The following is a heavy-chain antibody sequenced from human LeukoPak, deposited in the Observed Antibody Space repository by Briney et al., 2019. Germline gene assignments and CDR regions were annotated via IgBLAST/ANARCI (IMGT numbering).Heavy chain of an antibody. Sequence: PGGSLRLSCAAAGFTFSDYYMSWIRQARGKGLEWVSYISSSGSTIYYADSVKGRFTISRDNAKNSLYLQMNSLRAEDTAVYYCARGYYYDSSWFDPWGQGTLVTVSS. CDR2: ISSSGSTI. CDR3: ARGYYYDSSWFDP. J-gene: IGHJ5*02. D-gene: IGHD3-22*01. CDR1: GFTFSDYY. V-gene: IGHV3-11*01.